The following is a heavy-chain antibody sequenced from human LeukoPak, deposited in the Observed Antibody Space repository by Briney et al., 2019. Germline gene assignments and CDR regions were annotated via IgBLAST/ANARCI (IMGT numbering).Heavy chain of an antibody. V-gene: IGHV3-33*01. J-gene: IGHJ6*02. CDR2: IWYDGSNK. CDR1: GSTFSSYG. CDR3: ARDSTAVVVPAAMLFYYYYYGMDV. D-gene: IGHD2-2*01. Sequence: GGSLRLSCAASGSTFSSYGMHWVRQAPGKGLEWVAVIWYDGSNKYYADSVKGRFTISRDNSKNTLYLQMNSLRAEDTAVYYCARDSTAVVVPAAMLFYYYYYGMDVWGQGTTVTVSS.